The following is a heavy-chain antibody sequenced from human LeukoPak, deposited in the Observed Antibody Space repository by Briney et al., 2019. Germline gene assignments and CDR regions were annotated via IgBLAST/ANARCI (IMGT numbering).Heavy chain of an antibody. Sequence: ASVKVSCKASGYTFTSYAMHWVRQAPGQRLEWMGWINAGNGNTKYSQKFQGRVTITRDTSASTAYMELRSLRSDDTAVYYCARDHSSSPGRDGMDVWGQGTTVTVSS. CDR2: INAGNGNT. CDR1: GYTFTSYA. CDR3: ARDHSSSPGRDGMDV. D-gene: IGHD6-6*01. V-gene: IGHV1-3*01. J-gene: IGHJ6*02.